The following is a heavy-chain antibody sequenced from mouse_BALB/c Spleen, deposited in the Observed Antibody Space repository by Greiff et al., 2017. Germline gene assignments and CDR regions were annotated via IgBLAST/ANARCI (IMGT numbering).Heavy chain of an antibody. V-gene: IGHV1S137*01. CDR2: ISTYYGDA. D-gene: IGHD2-3*01. CDR1: GYTFTDYA. Sequence: VKLMESGAELVRPGVSVKISCKGSGYTFTDYAMHWVKQSHAKSLEWIGVISTYYGDASYNQKFKGKATMTVDKSSSTAYMELARLTSEDSAIYYCARLGDGYVYYFDYWGQGTTLTVSS. J-gene: IGHJ2*01. CDR3: ARLGDGYVYYFDY.